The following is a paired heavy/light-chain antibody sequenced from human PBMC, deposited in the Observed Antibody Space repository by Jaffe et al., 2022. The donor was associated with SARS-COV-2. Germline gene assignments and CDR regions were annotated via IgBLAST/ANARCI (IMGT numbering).Light chain of an antibody. CDR1: QSVLYSSNNKNY. J-gene: IGKJ2*01. V-gene: IGKV4-1*01. CDR2: WAS. CDR3: QQYYSLPYT. Sequence: DIVMTQSPDSLAVSLGERATINCKSSQSVLYSSNNKNYLAWYQQKPGQPPKLLIYWASAREFGVPDRFSGSGSGTDFTLTISSLQTEDVAVYYCQQYYSLPYTFGQGTKLEIK.
Heavy chain of an antibody. Sequence: QVQLQESGPGLVKPSQTLSLTCAVSGGSISSSGYHWNWIRQRPGKGLEWIGYIYNSVNTNYNSSLKSRVTISIDTSKNEFSLKLSSVTAADTAVYYCARDNDASGIGSFDYWGQGTLVTVSS. V-gene: IGHV4-31*11. CDR1: GGSISSSGYH. J-gene: IGHJ4*02. CDR3: ARDNDASGIGSFDY. CDR2: IYNSVNT. D-gene: IGHD3-10*01.